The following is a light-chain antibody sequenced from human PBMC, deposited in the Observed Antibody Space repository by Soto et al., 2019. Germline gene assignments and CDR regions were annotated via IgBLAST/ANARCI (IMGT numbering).Light chain of an antibody. CDR3: QQYGTSPRT. V-gene: IGKV3-15*01. J-gene: IGKJ1*01. CDR1: QSVGSI. CDR2: GAS. Sequence: IVMTQSPATLSVSPGERATLSCRAGQSVGSILAWYQQKPGQSPRLLIYGASTRATGAPARFSGSESGTDFTLTISRLEAEDSAVYYCQQYGTSPRTFGQGTKVDIK.